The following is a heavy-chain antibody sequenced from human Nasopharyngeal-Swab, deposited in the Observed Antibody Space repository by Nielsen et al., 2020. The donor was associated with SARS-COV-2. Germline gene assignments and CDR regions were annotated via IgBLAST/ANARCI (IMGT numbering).Heavy chain of an antibody. J-gene: IGHJ5*02. V-gene: IGHV3-11*06. CDR3: ARGGYASWSDP. D-gene: IGHD5-18*01. CDR2: ISSSSSYT. Sequence: GESLKISCAASGFTFSDYYMSWIRQAPGKGLEWVSYISSSSSYTNYADSVKGRFTISRDNAKNSLYLQMNSLRAEDTAVYYCARGGYASWSDPWGQGTLVTVSS. CDR1: GFTFSDYY.